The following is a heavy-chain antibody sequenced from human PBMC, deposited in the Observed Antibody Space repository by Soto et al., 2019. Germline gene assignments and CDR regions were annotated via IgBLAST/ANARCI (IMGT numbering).Heavy chain of an antibody. Sequence: GGSLRLSCSASGFTFSSYVMHWVSQGPGKVLEYVSDISSNGGSTYSADSVKGRFTIPRDNSKNTLDLQKSSLRVEDTAIYYCVKERYSRNWGQGTLVTVSS. D-gene: IGHD2-15*01. J-gene: IGHJ4*02. CDR2: ISSNGGST. CDR1: GFTFSSYV. V-gene: IGHV3-64D*06. CDR3: VKERYSRN.